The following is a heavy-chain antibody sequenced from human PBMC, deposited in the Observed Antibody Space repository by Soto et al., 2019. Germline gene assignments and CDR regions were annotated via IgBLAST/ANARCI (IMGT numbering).Heavy chain of an antibody. D-gene: IGHD1-26*01. CDR2: SRNKANSYTT. CDR1: GFTFSDHY. V-gene: IGHV3-72*01. CDR3: ARVGGSYYAGAHYFDY. J-gene: IGHJ4*02. Sequence: PGGSLRLSCAASGFTFSDHYMDWVRQAPGKGLEWVGRSRNKANSYTTEYAASVKGRFSISRDDSRNSLYLQMNSLKTEDTALYFCARVGGSYYAGAHYFDYWGPGILVTVSS.